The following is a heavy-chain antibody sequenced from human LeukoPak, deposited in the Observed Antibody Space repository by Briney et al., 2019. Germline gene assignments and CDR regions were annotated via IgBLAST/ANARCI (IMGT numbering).Heavy chain of an antibody. Sequence: PSETLSLTCAVYGGSFSGYYWSWIRQPPGKGLEWIGEINHSGSTNYNPSLKSRVTISVDTSKNQFSLKLSSVTAADTAVYYCARDSRRAYCGGDCYRGLDYWGQGTLVTVSS. V-gene: IGHV4-34*01. J-gene: IGHJ4*02. CDR2: INHSGST. CDR3: ARDSRRAYCGGDCYRGLDY. D-gene: IGHD2-21*02. CDR1: GGSFSGYY.